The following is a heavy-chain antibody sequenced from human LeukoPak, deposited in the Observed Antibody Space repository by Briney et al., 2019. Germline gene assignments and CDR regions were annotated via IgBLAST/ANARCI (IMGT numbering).Heavy chain of an antibody. CDR2: ISNSGNTI. Sequence: GGSLRLSCAASGFTFGDYYMTWIRQAPGKGLEWVSYISNSGNTIKEADSVKGRFTISRDNAQNSLFLQMKSLRAEDTAVYYCARYRVITNDYFDSWGQGTLVTVS. CDR3: ARYRVITNDYFDS. V-gene: IGHV3-11*01. J-gene: IGHJ4*02. D-gene: IGHD3-16*01. CDR1: GFTFGDYY.